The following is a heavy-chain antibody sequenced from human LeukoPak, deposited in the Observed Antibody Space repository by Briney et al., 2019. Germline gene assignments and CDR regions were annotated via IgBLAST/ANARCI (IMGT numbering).Heavy chain of an antibody. Sequence: GASLKISCKASGYSFTSYSIGLVRQLPGKGLGLMGIIHPGDSATKYRPSLEGQVTISADKTITTAYLQGNSLNASNTAMYYCASIRSSHGYGYGYWGQRTLVT. CDR2: IHPGDSAT. CDR1: GYSFTSYS. J-gene: IGHJ4*02. D-gene: IGHD5-18*01. V-gene: IGHV5-51*01. CDR3: ASIRSSHGYGYGY.